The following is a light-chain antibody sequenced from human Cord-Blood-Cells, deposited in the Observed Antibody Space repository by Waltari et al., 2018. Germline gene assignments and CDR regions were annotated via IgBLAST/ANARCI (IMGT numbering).Light chain of an antibody. V-gene: IGKV4-1*01. Sequence: DIVMTQSPDSMAVSMGERGTINCKSSQSVLYSSNNKNYLAWYQQKPGQPPKLLIYWASTRESGVPDRFSGSGSGTDFTLTIISLQAEDVAVYYCQQYYSTPPTFGQGTKVEIK. CDR1: QSVLYSSNNKNY. CDR3: QQYYSTPPT. J-gene: IGKJ1*01. CDR2: WAS.